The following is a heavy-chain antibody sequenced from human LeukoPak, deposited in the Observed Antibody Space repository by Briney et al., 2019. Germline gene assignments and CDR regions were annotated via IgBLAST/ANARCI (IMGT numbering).Heavy chain of an antibody. Sequence: PGGSLRLSCAASGFTFSNHGMNWVRQAPGKGLEWIGEINHSGSTNYNPSLKSRVTISVDTSKNQFSLKLSSVTAADTAVYYCARPGRSRGRNWFDPWGQGTLVTVSS. J-gene: IGHJ5*02. D-gene: IGHD6-13*01. CDR3: ARPGRSRGRNWFDP. CDR2: INHSGST. V-gene: IGHV4-34*01. CDR1: GFTFSNHG.